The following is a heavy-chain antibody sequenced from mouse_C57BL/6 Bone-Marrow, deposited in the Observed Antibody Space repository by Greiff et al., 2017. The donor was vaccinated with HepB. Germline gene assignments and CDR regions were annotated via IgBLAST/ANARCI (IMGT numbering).Heavy chain of an antibody. CDR3: ARMGDYAFDY. J-gene: IGHJ2*01. V-gene: IGHV5-17*01. CDR1: GFTFSDYG. Sequence: EVKLMESGGGLVKPGGSLKLSCAASGFTFSDYGMHWVRQAPEKGLEWVAYISSGSSTIYYADTVKGRFTISRDNAKNTLFLQMTSLRSEDTAMYYCARMGDYAFDYWGQGTTLTVSS. D-gene: IGHD2-4*01. CDR2: ISSGSSTI.